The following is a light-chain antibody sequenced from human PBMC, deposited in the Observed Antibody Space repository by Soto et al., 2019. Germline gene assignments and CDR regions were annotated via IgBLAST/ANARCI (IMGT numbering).Light chain of an antibody. Sequence: QSALTQPAAMSGSPGQSITISCTGTTSDVGNYNYVSWYQHHPGKAPKLMIYEVTNRPSGVSNRFSGSKSGNTASLTISGLQAEDEADYYCNSYTSRSTYVFGTGTKVTVL. V-gene: IGLV2-14*01. CDR1: TSDVGNYNY. CDR3: NSYTSRSTYV. J-gene: IGLJ1*01. CDR2: EVT.